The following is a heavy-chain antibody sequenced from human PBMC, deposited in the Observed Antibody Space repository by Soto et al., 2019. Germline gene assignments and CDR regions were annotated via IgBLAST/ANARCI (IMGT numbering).Heavy chain of an antibody. CDR3: ARVHYYDSSGYYL. CDR2: ISSSSSYI. CDR1: GFTFSSYS. D-gene: IGHD3-22*01. Sequence: EVQLVESGGGLVEPGGSLRLSCAAFGFTFSSYSMNWVRQAPGKGLEWVSSISSSSSYIYYADSVKGRFTISRDNAKNSLYLQMNSLRAEDTAVYYCARVHYYDSSGYYLWGQGTLVTVSS. J-gene: IGHJ4*02. V-gene: IGHV3-21*01.